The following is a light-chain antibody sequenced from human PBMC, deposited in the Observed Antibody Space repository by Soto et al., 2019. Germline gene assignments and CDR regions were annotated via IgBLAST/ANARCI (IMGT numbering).Light chain of an antibody. CDR3: LLSYSDTKV. Sequence: QAVVTQEPSLTVSPGGTVTLTCGSSTGSVTSGHYPHWLQQKPGQAPRTLIYDTKNKHSWTPARFSGSLLGDKAALTLSGAQPEDEADYYCLLSYSDTKVFGGGTKLTVL. CDR1: TGSVTSGHY. V-gene: IGLV7-46*01. CDR2: DTK. J-gene: IGLJ3*02.